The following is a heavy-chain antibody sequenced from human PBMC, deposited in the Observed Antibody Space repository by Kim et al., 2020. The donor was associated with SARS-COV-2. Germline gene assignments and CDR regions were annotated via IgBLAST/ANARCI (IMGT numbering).Heavy chain of an antibody. V-gene: IGHV4-39*01. D-gene: IGHD2-2*01. J-gene: IGHJ4*02. Sequence: SETLSLTCTVSGGSISSSSYYWGWIRQPPGKGLEWIGSIYYSGSTYDNPSLKSRVTISVDTSKNQFSLKLSSVTAADTAVYYCARRCSSTSCSYRGGWDYWGQGTLVTVSS. CDR2: IYYSGST. CDR1: GGSISSSSYY. CDR3: ARRCSSTSCSYRGGWDY.